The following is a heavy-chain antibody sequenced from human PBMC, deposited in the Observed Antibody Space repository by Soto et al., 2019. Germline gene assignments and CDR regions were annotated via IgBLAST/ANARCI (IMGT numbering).Heavy chain of an antibody. CDR3: ARHDSGVQLWFGGPNWFDP. CDR1: GGSISSSSYY. CDR2: IYYSGST. V-gene: IGHV4-39*01. Sequence: QLQLQESGPGLVKPSETLSLTCTVSGGSISSSSYYWGWIRQPPGKGLEWIGSIYYSGSTYYNPSLKSRVTISVDTSKNQFSLKLSSVTAADTAVYYCARHDSGVQLWFGGPNWFDPWGQGTLVTVSS. D-gene: IGHD3-10*01. J-gene: IGHJ5*02.